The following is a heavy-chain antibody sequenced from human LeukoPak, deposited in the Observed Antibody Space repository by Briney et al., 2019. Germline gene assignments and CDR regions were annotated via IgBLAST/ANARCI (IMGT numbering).Heavy chain of an antibody. CDR3: ARDPGSYHQAY. J-gene: IGHJ4*02. V-gene: IGHV3-74*01. CDR2: INSDGTYT. CDR1: GFTFRSYW. D-gene: IGHD2-15*01. Sequence: PGGSLRLSCAASGFTFRSYWMHWVRQAPGKGLVWVSRINSDGTYTNYADSVKGRFTISRDNAKNTLYLQMNSLRVEDTAVYYCARDPGSYHQAYWGQGTLVTVSS.